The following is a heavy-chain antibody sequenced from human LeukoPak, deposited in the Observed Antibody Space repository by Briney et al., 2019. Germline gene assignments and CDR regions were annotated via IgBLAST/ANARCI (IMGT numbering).Heavy chain of an antibody. CDR3: ATESRYCSSTSCERSDAFDI. CDR1: GYTFTSYD. D-gene: IGHD2-2*01. Sequence: ASVKVSCKASGYTFTSYDINWVRQATGQGLEWMGWMNPNSGNTGYAQKFQGRVTITRNTSISTAYMELSSQRSEDTAVYYCATESRYCSSTSCERSDAFDIWGQGTMVTVSS. V-gene: IGHV1-8*03. J-gene: IGHJ3*02. CDR2: MNPNSGNT.